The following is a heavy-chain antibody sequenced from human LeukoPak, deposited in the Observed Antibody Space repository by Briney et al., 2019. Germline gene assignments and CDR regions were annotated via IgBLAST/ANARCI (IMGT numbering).Heavy chain of an antibody. D-gene: IGHD6-13*01. V-gene: IGHV3-53*01. Sequence: GGSLRLSCTVSGFTVSSNSMSWVRQAPGKGLEWVSFIYSDNTHYSDSVKGRFTISRDNSKNTLYLQMNSLRAEDTAVYYCAKDYIKLAIAAAEDIWGQGTMVTVSS. CDR3: AKDYIKLAIAAAEDI. CDR1: GFTVSSNS. J-gene: IGHJ3*02. CDR2: IYSDNT.